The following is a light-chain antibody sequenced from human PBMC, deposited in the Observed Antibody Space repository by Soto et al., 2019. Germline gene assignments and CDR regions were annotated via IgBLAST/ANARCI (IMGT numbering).Light chain of an antibody. CDR3: LQEYNFPRT. J-gene: IGKJ1*01. CDR2: AAS. V-gene: IGKV1-6*01. Sequence: AIQMTQSPSSLSASVGDRVTIACRASQGIGNDLGWYQQKPGKAPKLLIYAASSLQSGVPSRFSGSGSGTDFTLTISSLQPEDFATYYCLQEYNFPRTFGQGTKVEIK. CDR1: QGIGND.